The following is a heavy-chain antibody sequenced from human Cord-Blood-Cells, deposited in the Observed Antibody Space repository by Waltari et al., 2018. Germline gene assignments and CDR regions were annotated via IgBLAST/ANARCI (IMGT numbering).Heavy chain of an antibody. CDR1: GFTFSSYG. CDR2: ISNDGSNK. Sequence: QVQLVESGGGVVQPGRSLRLSCAASGFTFSSYGMHWVRQAPGKGLEVVAVISNDGSNKYYADSVKGRFTISRDNSKNTLYLQMNSLRAEDTAGYYCAKSEGGSGSYWSIDYWGQGTLVTVSS. J-gene: IGHJ4*02. D-gene: IGHD3-10*01. V-gene: IGHV3-30*18. CDR3: AKSEGGSGSYWSIDY.